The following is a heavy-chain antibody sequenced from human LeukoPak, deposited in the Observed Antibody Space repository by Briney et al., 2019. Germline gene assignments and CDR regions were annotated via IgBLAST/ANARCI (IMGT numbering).Heavy chain of an antibody. V-gene: IGHV3-21*01. CDR2: ISTSSSYI. CDR3: ARDHRGSPNYDSSGPLDY. J-gene: IGHJ4*02. D-gene: IGHD3-22*01. Sequence: GGSLRLSCAASGFTFSSYSMNWVRQAPGKGLEWVSSISTSSSYIYYADSVKGRFTISRDNAKNSLYLQMNSLRAEDTAVYYCARDHRGSPNYDSSGPLDYWGQGTLVTASS. CDR1: GFTFSSYS.